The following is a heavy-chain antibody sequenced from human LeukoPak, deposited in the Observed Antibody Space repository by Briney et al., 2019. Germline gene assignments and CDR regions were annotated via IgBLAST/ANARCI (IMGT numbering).Heavy chain of an antibody. Sequence: SETLPLTCTVSGGSISSSSAYCGWIRQPPGKGLEWIGSIYYRKNTYYNLSLKSRVTISADTSKNQFSLTLGSVSATDTAVYYCASPRGFSYGYFDYWGQGTLVTVSS. J-gene: IGHJ4*02. CDR1: GGSISSSSAY. CDR2: IYYRKNT. CDR3: ASPRGFSYGYFDY. D-gene: IGHD5-18*01. V-gene: IGHV4-39*01.